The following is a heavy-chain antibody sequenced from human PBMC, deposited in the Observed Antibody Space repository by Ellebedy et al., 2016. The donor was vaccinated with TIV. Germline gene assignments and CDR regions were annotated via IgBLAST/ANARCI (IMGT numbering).Heavy chain of an antibody. D-gene: IGHD1-26*01. Sequence: MPSETLSPTCTVSGGSISSYYWSWIRQPPGKGLEWIGYVYYSGSTKYNPSLKSRVTISVETSKNQFSLKLSSVTTADTAVYYCARGRVGGAYWGQGTLVTVSS. CDR3: ARGRVGGAY. V-gene: IGHV4-59*01. CDR1: GGSISSYY. J-gene: IGHJ4*02. CDR2: VYYSGST.